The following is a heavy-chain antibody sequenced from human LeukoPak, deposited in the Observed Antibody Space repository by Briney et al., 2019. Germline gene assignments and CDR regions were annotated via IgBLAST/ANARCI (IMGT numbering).Heavy chain of an antibody. D-gene: IGHD1-1*01. Sequence: PGGSLRLSCAASGFTVSSTYMNWVRQSPGKGLEWVLFMSSDGTTFYADSVKGRFIISRDNSNNTLYLQMNGLTAEDTAVYYCARDVQGDYDWNDGWFDPWGQGTLVTVSS. CDR3: ARDVQGDYDWNDGWFDP. CDR2: MSSDGTT. J-gene: IGHJ5*02. V-gene: IGHV3-66*01. CDR1: GFTVSSTY.